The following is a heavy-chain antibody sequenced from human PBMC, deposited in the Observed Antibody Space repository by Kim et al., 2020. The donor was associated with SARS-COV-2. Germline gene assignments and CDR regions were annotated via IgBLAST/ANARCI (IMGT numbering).Heavy chain of an antibody. CDR3: AKGAAVAGGDSWYFDL. CDR1: GFTFSSYA. CDR2: ISGSGGST. Sequence: GGSLRLSCAASGFTFSSYAMSWVRQAPGKGLEWVSAISGSGGSTYYADSVKGRFTISRDNSKNTLYLQMNSLRAEDTAVYYCAKGAAVAGGDSWYFDLWGRGTLVTVSS. J-gene: IGHJ2*01. V-gene: IGHV3-23*01. D-gene: IGHD6-19*01.